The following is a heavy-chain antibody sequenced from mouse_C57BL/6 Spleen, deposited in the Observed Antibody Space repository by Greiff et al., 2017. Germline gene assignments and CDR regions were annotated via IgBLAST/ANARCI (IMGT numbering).Heavy chain of an antibody. D-gene: IGHD1-1*01. CDR3: AREFHYGSRGGIDD. CDR2: IDPANGNT. J-gene: IGHJ2*01. V-gene: IGHV14-3*01. Sequence: EVNVVESVAELVRPGASVKLSCTASGFNIKNTYMHWVKQRPEQGLEWIGRIDPANGNTKYAPKFKGKATITAATSYNTAYLQLSSLTSEDTAIYYCAREFHYGSRGGIDDWGQGTTLTVSS. CDR1: GFNIKNTY.